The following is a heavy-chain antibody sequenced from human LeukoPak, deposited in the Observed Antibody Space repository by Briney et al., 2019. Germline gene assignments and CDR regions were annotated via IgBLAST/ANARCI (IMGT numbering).Heavy chain of an antibody. CDR3: ARHGGVTQGADWFDP. D-gene: IGHD4-23*01. CDR1: GYSISSAYY. Sequence: SETLSLTCAVSGYSISSAYYWGWIRQPPGKGLEWIGSIYHSGSTYYNPSLKSRVTISVDTSKNQFSLKLSSVTAADTAVYYCARHGGVTQGADWFDPWGQGTLVTVSS. J-gene: IGHJ5*02. CDR2: IYHSGST. V-gene: IGHV4-38-2*01.